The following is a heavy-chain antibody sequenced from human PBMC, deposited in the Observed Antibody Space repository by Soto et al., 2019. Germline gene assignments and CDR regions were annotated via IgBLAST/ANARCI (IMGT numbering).Heavy chain of an antibody. Sequence: GASVKVSCKASGFTFTSSAVQWGRQARGQRLEWIGWIVVGSGNTNYAQKFQERVTITRDMSTSTAYMELSSLRSEDTAVYYCAADLAAPWDYHYRMAVPGQGTKVTVSS. CDR2: IVVGSGNT. CDR1: GFTFTSSA. J-gene: IGHJ6*02. D-gene: IGHD6-6*01. V-gene: IGHV1-58*01. CDR3: AADLAAPWDYHYRMAV.